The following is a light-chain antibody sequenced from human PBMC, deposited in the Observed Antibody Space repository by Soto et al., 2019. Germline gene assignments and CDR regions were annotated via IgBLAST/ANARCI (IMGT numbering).Light chain of an antibody. CDR3: NSYTSISTLV. Sequence: QSVLTQPASVSGSPGQSITISCTGTSSDVGGYNYVSWYQQHPGKAPKLMIYEVSNRPSGVSNRFSGSKSGNTASLTISGLQAEDEADYYCNSYTSISTLVFGTGTKLTVL. CDR1: SSDVGGYNY. V-gene: IGLV2-14*01. J-gene: IGLJ1*01. CDR2: EVS.